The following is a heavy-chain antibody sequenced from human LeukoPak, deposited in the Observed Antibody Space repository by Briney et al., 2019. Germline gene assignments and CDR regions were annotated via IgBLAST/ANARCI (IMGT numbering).Heavy chain of an antibody. J-gene: IGHJ4*02. Sequence: PGGSLRLSCAASGITFSSFAMSWVRQDPGKGLEWVSTISGSGGSTDYADSVKGRFTISRDNSKNTLYLQMNSLRAEDTAVYYCAKRDGVFWGQGTLVTVSS. D-gene: IGHD2-8*01. CDR2: ISGSGGST. CDR3: AKRDGVF. CDR1: GITFSSFA. V-gene: IGHV3-23*01.